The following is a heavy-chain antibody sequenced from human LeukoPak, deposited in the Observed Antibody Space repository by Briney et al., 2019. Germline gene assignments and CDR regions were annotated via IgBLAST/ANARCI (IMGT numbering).Heavy chain of an antibody. Sequence: PGGALRLSCEGSGFTFISYSMNWVRQAPGKGLEWLSSSSTTSNSIYYADSVKGRFTISRDNAKDSLFLHMNSVRDDDTAGYYCATLWFGESFSAFDIWGQGTMVTVSS. CDR3: ATLWFGESFSAFDI. D-gene: IGHD3-10*01. J-gene: IGHJ3*02. CDR1: GFTFISYS. V-gene: IGHV3-48*02. CDR2: SSTTSNSI.